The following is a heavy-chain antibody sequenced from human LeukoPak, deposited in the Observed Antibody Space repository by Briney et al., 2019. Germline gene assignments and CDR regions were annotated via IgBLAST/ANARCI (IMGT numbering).Heavy chain of an antibody. CDR1: GYTFTSYD. D-gene: IGHD3-22*01. J-gene: IGHJ6*03. V-gene: IGHV1-8*01. CDR2: MNLNSGNT. CDR3: ARGPNSSGYYYGYYYYYYMDV. Sequence: ASVKLSCKASGYTFTSYDTNWVRHATEQGHGWEGWMNLNSGNTGYAQKFQGRVTMTRNTSISTAYMELSSLRSEDTVVYYCARGPNSSGYYYGYYYYYYMDVWGKGTTVTVSS.